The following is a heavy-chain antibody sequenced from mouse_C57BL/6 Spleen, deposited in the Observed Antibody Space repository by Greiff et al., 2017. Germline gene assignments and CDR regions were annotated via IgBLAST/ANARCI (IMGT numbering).Heavy chain of an antibody. D-gene: IGHD3-2*02. CDR2: IYPGDGDT. J-gene: IGHJ3*01. CDR3: ASWGDSSGPFAY. CDR1: GYAFSSSW. V-gene: IGHV1-82*01. Sequence: QVQLQQSGPELVKPGASVKISCKASGYAFSSSWMNWVKQRPGKGLEWIGRIYPGDGDTNYNGKFKGKATLTADKSSNTAYMQLSSLTSEDSAVFFCASWGDSSGPFAYWGQGTLVTVSA.